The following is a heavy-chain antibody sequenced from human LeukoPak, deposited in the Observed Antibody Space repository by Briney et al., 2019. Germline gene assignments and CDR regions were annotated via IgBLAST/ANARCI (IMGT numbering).Heavy chain of an antibody. CDR2: INPSGGDT. Sequence: ASVKVSCKASGYTFANYYMHWVRQAPGQGLEWMGIINPSGGDTSYAQRFQGRVTMTRDTSTSTVYMELSSLRSEDTAVYYCARGLPLAYCGGNCYSDYYYGMDVWGQGTTVTVSS. CDR1: GYTFANYY. V-gene: IGHV1-46*01. D-gene: IGHD2-21*02. J-gene: IGHJ6*02. CDR3: ARGLPLAYCGGNCYSDYYYGMDV.